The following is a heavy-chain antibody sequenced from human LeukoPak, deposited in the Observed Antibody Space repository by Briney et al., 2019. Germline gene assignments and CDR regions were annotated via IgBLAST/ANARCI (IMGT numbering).Heavy chain of an antibody. V-gene: IGHV6-1*01. Sequence: SQTLSLTCAISGDSVSSNSAAWNWIRQSPSRGLEWLGRTYYRSKWYNDHAVSVKSRITINPDTSKNQFSLQLNSVTPEDTAVYYCARDPAYCGGDCLNWFDPWGQGTLVTVSS. CDR3: ARDPAYCGGDCLNWFDP. CDR1: GDSVSSNSAA. D-gene: IGHD2-21*02. J-gene: IGHJ5*02. CDR2: TYYRSKWYN.